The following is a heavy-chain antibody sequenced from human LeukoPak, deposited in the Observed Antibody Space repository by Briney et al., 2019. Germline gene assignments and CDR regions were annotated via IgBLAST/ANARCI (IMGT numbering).Heavy chain of an antibody. CDR3: ARDDRKQQLAPGVDY. CDR1: GFTFSSYS. Sequence: PGGSLRLSCAASGFTFSSYSMNWVRQAPGKGLEWVSSISSSSRYIYYADSVKGRFTISRDNAKNSLYLQMNSLRAEDTAVYYCARDDRKQQLAPGVDYWGQGTLVTVSS. D-gene: IGHD6-13*01. V-gene: IGHV3-21*01. CDR2: ISSSSRYI. J-gene: IGHJ4*02.